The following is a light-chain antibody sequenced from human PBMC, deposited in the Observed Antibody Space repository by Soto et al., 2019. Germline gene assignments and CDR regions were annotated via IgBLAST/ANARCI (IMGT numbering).Light chain of an antibody. V-gene: IGLV2-14*01. CDR3: GAWDSSLNSGV. J-gene: IGLJ3*02. Sequence: QSALTQPASVSGSPGQSIAISCTGSSSDVGIYNYVSWYQQHPGKVPKLIIYEVTNRPSGVSNRFSGSKSGNTASLTISGLQAEDEADYYCGAWDSSLNSGVFGGGTKVTVL. CDR1: SSDVGIYNY. CDR2: EVT.